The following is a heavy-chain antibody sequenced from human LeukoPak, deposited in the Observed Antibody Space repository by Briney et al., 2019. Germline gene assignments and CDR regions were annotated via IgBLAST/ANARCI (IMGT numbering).Heavy chain of an antibody. CDR2: INPNSGGT. Sequence: ASVTVSCTASGYTFTGYYMFWVRQAPGQGLEWMGWINPNSGGTNYAQKFQDRVTMTSDTSISTGYMELSSLRSDDTAVYYCATYFLDTSARDWGQGTLVTVSS. J-gene: IGHJ4*02. D-gene: IGHD3-22*01. V-gene: IGHV1-2*02. CDR1: GYTFTGYY. CDR3: ATYFLDTSARD.